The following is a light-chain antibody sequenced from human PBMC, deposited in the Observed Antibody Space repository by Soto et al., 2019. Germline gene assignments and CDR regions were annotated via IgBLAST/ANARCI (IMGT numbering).Light chain of an antibody. J-gene: IGKJ4*01. Sequence: DIPMTQSPSSLSASVGDRVTITCRASPSVSSHLNWYQQKPGKAPKLLIYAASSLQSGVPSRFSGSGSGTDFTLTISSLQPEDFATYSCQHSHSTPLTFGGGTKVEIK. V-gene: IGKV1-39*01. CDR2: AAS. CDR1: PSVSSH. CDR3: QHSHSTPLT.